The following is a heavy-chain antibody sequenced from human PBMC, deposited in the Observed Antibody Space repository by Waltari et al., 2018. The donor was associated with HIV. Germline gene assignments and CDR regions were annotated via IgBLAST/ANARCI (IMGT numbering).Heavy chain of an antibody. CDR1: GYTFTRYY. V-gene: IGHV1-46*01. J-gene: IGHJ4*02. CDR3: ARGFSGFDY. Sequence: MGSGYTFTRYYMHWVRQAPGQGLEWMGVINPSGERTVYAQKFQGRVTMTRDASTSTVYMVLSTLRSEDTAVYYCARGFSGFDYWGQGTLITVSS. CDR2: INPSGERT.